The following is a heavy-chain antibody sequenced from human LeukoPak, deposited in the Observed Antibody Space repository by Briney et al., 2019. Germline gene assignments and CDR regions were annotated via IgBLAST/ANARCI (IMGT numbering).Heavy chain of an antibody. V-gene: IGHV4-59*11. CDR2: ISYIGST. D-gene: IGHD4-17*01. Sequence: SETLSLTCAVSADSFSSHYWTWIRQPPGKGLEWIEYISYIGSTNYNPSLKSRVTISIDTSKNQFSLKLTSVTAADTAVYYCARDLVTVTKGFDIWGQGTMVSVSS. J-gene: IGHJ3*02. CDR1: ADSFSSHY. CDR3: ARDLVTVTKGFDI.